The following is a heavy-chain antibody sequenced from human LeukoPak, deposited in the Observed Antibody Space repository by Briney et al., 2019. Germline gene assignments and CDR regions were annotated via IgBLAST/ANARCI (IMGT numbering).Heavy chain of an antibody. CDR1: GFTFSSYS. CDR3: AKDSVYYDILTALDY. CDR2: ISSNGRST. V-gene: IGHV3-23*01. Sequence: GGSLRLSCAASGFTFSSYSMSWVRQAPGKGLEWVSGISSNGRSTYYADSVKGRFTISGDNSKNTVYLQMNSLKAEDTAVYYCAKDSVYYDILTALDYWGQGTLVTVSS. J-gene: IGHJ4*02. D-gene: IGHD3-9*01.